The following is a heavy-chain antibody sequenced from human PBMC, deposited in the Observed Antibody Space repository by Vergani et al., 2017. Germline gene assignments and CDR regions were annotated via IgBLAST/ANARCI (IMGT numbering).Heavy chain of an antibody. CDR3: ARAAGLDIAAAGIRYFDY. J-gene: IGHJ4*02. CDR1: GYTFTSYY. V-gene: IGHV1-46*01. Sequence: QVQLVQSGAEVKKPGASVKVSCKASGYTFTSYYMHWVRQAPGQGLEWMGIINPSGGSTSYAQKFQGRVTMTRDTSTSTVYMELSSLRSEDTAVYYCARAAGLDIAAAGIRYFDYWGQGTLVTVSS. D-gene: IGHD6-13*01. CDR2: INPSGGST.